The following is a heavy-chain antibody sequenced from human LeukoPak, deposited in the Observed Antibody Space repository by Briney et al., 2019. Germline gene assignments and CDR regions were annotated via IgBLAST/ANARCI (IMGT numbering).Heavy chain of an antibody. Sequence: GGSLRLSCAASGFTFSSYWMHWVRQAPGKGLVWVSRINSDGSSTSYADSVKGRFTISRDNAKNTLYLQMNSLRAEDTAVYYCAGTTYYDFWSGYYWGVSGMDVWGQGTTVTVSS. D-gene: IGHD3-3*01. CDR1: GFTFSSYW. CDR2: INSDGSST. V-gene: IGHV3-74*01. CDR3: AGTTYYDFWSGYYWGVSGMDV. J-gene: IGHJ6*02.